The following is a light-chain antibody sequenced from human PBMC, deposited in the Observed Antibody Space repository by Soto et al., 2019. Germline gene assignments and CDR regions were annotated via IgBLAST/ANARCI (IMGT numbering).Light chain of an antibody. Sequence: EIVLTQSPGTLSLSPGERATLCCRASQSVSSDYLAWYQQKPGQAPRLLLYGASNRATGIPDRFSGSGSGTDFTLTISRLEPEDFAVYSCQQYGSSPYTFGQGTKLEI. CDR1: QSVSSDY. J-gene: IGKJ2*01. CDR2: GAS. V-gene: IGKV3-20*01. CDR3: QQYGSSPYT.